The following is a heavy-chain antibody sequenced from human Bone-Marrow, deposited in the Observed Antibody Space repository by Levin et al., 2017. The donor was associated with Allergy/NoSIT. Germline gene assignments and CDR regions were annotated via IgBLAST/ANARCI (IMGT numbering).Heavy chain of an antibody. J-gene: IGHJ4*02. Sequence: GESLKISCTVSGFSFSIYSINWVRQAPGKGLEWVANIKQDGSEKYYEDSVRGRFTISRDNAENSLYLQMNSLRAEDTAVYFCARLGHSSGWYPPNFDFWGQGTLVTVSS. CDR2: IKQDGSEK. D-gene: IGHD6-19*01. V-gene: IGHV3-7*01. CDR3: ARLGHSSGWYPPNFDF. CDR1: GFSFSIYS.